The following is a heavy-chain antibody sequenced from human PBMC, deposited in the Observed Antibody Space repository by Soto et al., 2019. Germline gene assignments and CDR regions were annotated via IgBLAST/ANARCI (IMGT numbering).Heavy chain of an antibody. D-gene: IGHD1-7*01. CDR2: INPSGGST. Sequence: PGQGLEWMGIINPSGGSTSYAQKFQGRVTMTRDTSTSTVYMELSSLRSEDTAVYYCAREARSITGTTGPGHPAFDIWGQGTMVTVSS. V-gene: IGHV1-46*03. CDR3: AREARSITGTTGPGHPAFDI. J-gene: IGHJ3*02.